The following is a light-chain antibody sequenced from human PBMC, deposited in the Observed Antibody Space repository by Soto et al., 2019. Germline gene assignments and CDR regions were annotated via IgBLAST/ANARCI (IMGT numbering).Light chain of an antibody. CDR3: GSYTSSTTLV. CDR1: GSDVGGYNY. V-gene: IGLV2-14*01. J-gene: IGLJ2*01. Sequence: SALTQPASVSGSPGQSITISCPGTGSDVGGYNYVSWYQQHPGKAPKLMIYDVSNRPSGVSSRFSGSKSGNTASLTISGLQPEDEADYYCGSYTSSTTLVFGGGTKLTVL. CDR2: DVS.